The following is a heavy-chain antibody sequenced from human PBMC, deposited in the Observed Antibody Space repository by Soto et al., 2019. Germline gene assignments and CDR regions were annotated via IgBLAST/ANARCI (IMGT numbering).Heavy chain of an antibody. V-gene: IGHV1-18*01. CDR1: GYTFTSYG. D-gene: IGHD6-19*01. CDR3: AREISQAVAGTFDFFDH. CDR2: ISAYNGNT. J-gene: IGHJ4*02. Sequence: ASVKVSCKASGYTFTSYGISWVRQAPGQGLEWMGWISAYNGNTNYAQKLQGRVTMTTDTSTSTAYMELRSLRSDDTAVYYCAREISQAVAGTFDFFDHWGQGTLVTV.